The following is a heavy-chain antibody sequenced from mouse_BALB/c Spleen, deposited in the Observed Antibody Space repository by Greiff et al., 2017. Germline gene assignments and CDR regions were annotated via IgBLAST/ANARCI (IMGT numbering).Heavy chain of an antibody. CDR2: INPSTGYT. J-gene: IGHJ2*01. D-gene: IGHD2-14*01. Sequence: QVQLQQSGAELARPGASVKMSCKASGYTFTSYTMHWVKQRPGQGLEWIGYINPSTGYTEYNQKFKDKATLTADKSSSTAYMQLSSLTSEDSAVYYCARYYYRYDGVDYWGQGTTLTVSS. CDR3: ARYYYRYDGVDY. CDR1: GYTFTSYT. V-gene: IGHV1-4*01.